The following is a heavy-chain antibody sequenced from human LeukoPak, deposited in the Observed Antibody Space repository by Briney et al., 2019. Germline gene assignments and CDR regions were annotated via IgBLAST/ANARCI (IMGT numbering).Heavy chain of an antibody. V-gene: IGHV1-2*02. J-gene: IGHJ5*01. CDR1: GYTFNDYY. CDR2: INPNNGDT. CDR3: AKDDGSATMGFDS. D-gene: IGHD1-26*01. Sequence: ASVTVSCRASGYTFNDYYLHWVRQAPGQGLEWMGWINPNNGDTNFAQKFQGRVTMTSDTSINTAYMELSRLRSDDTAVYYCAKDDGSATMGFDSWGQGTLVSVSS.